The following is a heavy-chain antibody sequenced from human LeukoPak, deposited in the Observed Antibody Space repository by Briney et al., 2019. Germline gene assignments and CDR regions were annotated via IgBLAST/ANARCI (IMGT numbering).Heavy chain of an antibody. CDR2: IFHSGST. V-gene: IGHV4-38-2*02. Sequence: SETLSLTCTVSGYSISSGHYWGWIRQPPGKGLEWIGSIFHSGSTYYNPSLKSRVTISVDTSKNQFSLKLSSVTAADTAAYYCARAPFIQSDYGGSFDYWGQGTLVTVSS. D-gene: IGHD4-23*01. CDR1: GYSISSGHY. CDR3: ARAPFIQSDYGGSFDY. J-gene: IGHJ4*02.